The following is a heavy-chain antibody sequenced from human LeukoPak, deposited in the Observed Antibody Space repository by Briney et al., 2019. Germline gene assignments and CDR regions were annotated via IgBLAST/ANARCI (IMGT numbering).Heavy chain of an antibody. J-gene: IGHJ5*02. CDR2: INPNSGGT. D-gene: IGHD2-2*03. Sequence: GASVKVCCKASGYTFTGYYMHWVRQAPGQGLEWMGWINPNSGGTNYAQKFQGRVTMTRDTSISTAYMELSRLRSDDTAVYYCAKCGYCNSTSCYDWFLPWVQGTLASVSS. V-gene: IGHV1-2*02. CDR3: AKCGYCNSTSCYDWFLP. CDR1: GYTFTGYY.